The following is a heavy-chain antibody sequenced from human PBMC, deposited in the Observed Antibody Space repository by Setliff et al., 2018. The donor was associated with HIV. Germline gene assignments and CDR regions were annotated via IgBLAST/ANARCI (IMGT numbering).Heavy chain of an antibody. Sequence: PSETLSLTCSVSGDSISDTTYYWGWIRQPPGKGLEWIGNIYHSGSTLYKPSLKSRVTMSVDTSKNQFSLKLNSVTAADTDVYHCARLSSYRSSSYYFDYWGQGALVTVSS. J-gene: IGHJ4*02. CDR1: GDSISDTTYY. D-gene: IGHD6-6*01. V-gene: IGHV4-39*01. CDR3: ARLSSYRSSSYYFDY. CDR2: IYHSGST.